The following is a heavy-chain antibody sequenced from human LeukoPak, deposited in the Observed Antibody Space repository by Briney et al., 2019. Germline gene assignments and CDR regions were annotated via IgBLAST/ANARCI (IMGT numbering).Heavy chain of an antibody. CDR1: GGSISSYY. CDR2: IYYSGST. D-gene: IGHD6-19*01. J-gene: IGHJ5*02. Sequence: NPSETLSLTCTVSGGSISSYYWSWIRQPPGKGLEWIGYIYYSGSTNYNPSLKSRVTISVDTSKNQFSLKLSSVTAADTAVYYCASNPTGYSSGWYGWFDPWGQGTLVTVSS. V-gene: IGHV4-59*01. CDR3: ASNPTGYSSGWYGWFDP.